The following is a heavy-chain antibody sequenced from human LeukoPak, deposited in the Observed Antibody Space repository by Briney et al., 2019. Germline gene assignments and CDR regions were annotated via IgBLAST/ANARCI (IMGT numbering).Heavy chain of an antibody. D-gene: IGHD2/OR15-2a*01. CDR2: FDPEDGET. V-gene: IGHV1-24*01. CDR1: GYTFTGYY. Sequence: GASVRVSCKASGYTFTGYYMHWVRQAPGKGLEWMGGFDPEDGETIFAQKLQGRVTMTEDTSTDTAYMELSSLRSEDTAVYYCATAARRDSTYYHYGAFDIWGQGTMVTVSS. J-gene: IGHJ3*02. CDR3: ATAARRDSTYYHYGAFDI.